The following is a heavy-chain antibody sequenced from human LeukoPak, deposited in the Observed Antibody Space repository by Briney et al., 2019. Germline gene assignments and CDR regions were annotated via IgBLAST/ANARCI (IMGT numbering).Heavy chain of an antibody. D-gene: IGHD6-13*01. CDR1: GFTFSSYA. CDR3: ARGPKWYSSSWYGFDY. J-gene: IGHJ4*02. V-gene: IGHV3-64*01. CDR2: ISSNGGST. Sequence: GGSLRLSCAASGFTFSSYAMHWVRQAPGKGLEYVSAISSNGGSTYYANSVKGRFTISRDNSKNTLYLQMGSLRAEDMAVYYCARGPKWYSSSWYGFDYWGQGTLVTVSS.